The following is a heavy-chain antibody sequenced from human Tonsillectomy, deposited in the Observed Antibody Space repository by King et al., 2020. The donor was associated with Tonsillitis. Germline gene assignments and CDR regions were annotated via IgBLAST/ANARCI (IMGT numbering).Heavy chain of an antibody. D-gene: IGHD3-9*01. CDR3: VSVRSGYYDILTGYLGAFDI. CDR1: GFTFNNYG. CDR2: ISYDGSKK. V-gene: IGHV3-33*05. Sequence: VQLVESGGGVVQPGGSLRLSCVASGFTFNNYGMHWVRQAPGKGLEWVALISYDGSKKDYVDSVEGRFTISRDNSKNTLYLRMNSLRAEDTAVYFCVSVRSGYYDILTGYLGAFDIWGQGKMVTVSS. J-gene: IGHJ3*02.